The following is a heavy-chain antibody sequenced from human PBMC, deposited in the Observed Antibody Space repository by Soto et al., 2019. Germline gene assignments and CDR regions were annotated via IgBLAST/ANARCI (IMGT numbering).Heavy chain of an antibody. Sequence: GGSLRLSCAASGFTFSTYAMSWVRQPPGKGLEWVSGISGSGGSTYYADSVKGRFTISRDNSKNTLYLQMNTLRAEDTAVYYCAKGEKGYYDSSGYYIDYWGQGTLVTVSS. V-gene: IGHV3-23*01. J-gene: IGHJ4*02. CDR1: GFTFSTYA. CDR3: AKGEKGYYDSSGYYIDY. CDR2: ISGSGGST. D-gene: IGHD3-22*01.